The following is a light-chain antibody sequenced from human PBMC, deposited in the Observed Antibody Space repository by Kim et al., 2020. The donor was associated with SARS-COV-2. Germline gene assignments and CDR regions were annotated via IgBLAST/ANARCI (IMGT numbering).Light chain of an antibody. CDR2: DVT. J-gene: IGLJ1*01. CDR3: SSYTTSGTFV. CDR1: SSDVGGKNF. Sequence: QSALTQPASVSGSPGQSITISCTGTSSDVGGKNFVSWYQQHPGKAPKLMIRDVTQRPSGASNRFSGFKSGNTASLTISGLQAEDEAEYYCSSYTTSGTFVFGTGAKVTVL. V-gene: IGLV2-14*03.